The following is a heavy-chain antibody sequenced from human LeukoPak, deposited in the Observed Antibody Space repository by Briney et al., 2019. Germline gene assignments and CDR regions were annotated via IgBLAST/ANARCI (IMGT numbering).Heavy chain of an antibody. D-gene: IGHD3-22*01. J-gene: IGHJ4*02. Sequence: LGASVKVSCKASGGTFSSYAISWVRQAPGQGLEWMGGIIPIFGTANYAQKFQGRVTITADKSTSTAYMELSSLRSEDTAVYYCAREGDSSGYYFHSLDYWGQGTLVTVSS. CDR1: GGTFSSYA. V-gene: IGHV1-69*06. CDR2: IIPIFGTA. CDR3: AREGDSSGYYFHSLDY.